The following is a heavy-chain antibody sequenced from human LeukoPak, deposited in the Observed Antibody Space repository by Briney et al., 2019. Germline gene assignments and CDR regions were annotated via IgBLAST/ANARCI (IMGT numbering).Heavy chain of an antibody. V-gene: IGHV3-30-3*01. CDR1: GFTFSSYA. D-gene: IGHD3-22*01. J-gene: IGHJ4*02. CDR2: ISYDGSNK. Sequence: GGSLRLSCAASGFTFSSYAMHWVRQAPGNGLEWVAVISYDGSNKYYADSVKGRFTISRDNSKNTLYLQMNSLRAEDTAVYYCARDSADRYDSSGYYPLDYWGQGTLVTVSS. CDR3: ARDSADRYDSSGYYPLDY.